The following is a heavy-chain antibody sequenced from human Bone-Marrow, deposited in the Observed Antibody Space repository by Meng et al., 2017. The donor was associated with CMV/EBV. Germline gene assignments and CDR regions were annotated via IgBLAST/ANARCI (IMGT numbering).Heavy chain of an antibody. J-gene: IGHJ5*02. CDR2: INHSGNT. CDR1: GGSFSGYN. CDR3: ATVGLGMNWFDP. Sequence: VELQQGGAGLLQPSETLSLTCAVYGGSFSGYNWSWIRQPPGKGLEWIAEINHSGNTNYNPSLKSRVTISVDTSKNQFSLKLSSVTAADTAVYYCATVGLGMNWFDPWGQGTLVTVSS. V-gene: IGHV4-34*01.